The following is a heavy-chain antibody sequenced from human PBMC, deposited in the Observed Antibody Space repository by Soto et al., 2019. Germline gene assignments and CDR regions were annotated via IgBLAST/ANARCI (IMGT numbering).Heavy chain of an antibody. CDR3: ARRRYYYDSSGYYLFDY. J-gene: IGHJ4*02. CDR2: ISGSGGST. V-gene: IGHV3-23*01. Sequence: PSETLSLTCVVSGGSISSSNWWSWVRQPPGKGLEWVSAISGSGGSTYYADSVKGRFTISRDNSKNTLYLQMNSLRAEDTAVYYCARRRYYYDSSGYYLFDYWGQGTLVTVSS. D-gene: IGHD3-22*01. CDR1: GGSISSSN.